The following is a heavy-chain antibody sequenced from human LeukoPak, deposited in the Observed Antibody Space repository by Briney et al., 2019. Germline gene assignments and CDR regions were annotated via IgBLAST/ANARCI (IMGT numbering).Heavy chain of an antibody. CDR3: ARVRGSYHFDY. D-gene: IGHD1-26*01. J-gene: IGHJ4*02. CDR1: GFTVSSNY. V-gene: IGHV3-53*01. Sequence: GGSLRLSCAASGFTVSSNYMSWVRQAPGKGLEWVSVMYSGGTTNYADSVQGRFTIPRDNAKNSLYLQMNSLRAEDTAVYYCARVRGSYHFDYWGQGTLVTVSS. CDR2: MYSGGTT.